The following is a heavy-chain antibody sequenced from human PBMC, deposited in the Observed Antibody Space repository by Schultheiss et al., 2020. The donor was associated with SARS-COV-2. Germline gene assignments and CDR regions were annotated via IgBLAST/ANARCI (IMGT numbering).Heavy chain of an antibody. CDR1: GGTFSSYA. J-gene: IGHJ4*02. CDR3: VGSNFDY. D-gene: IGHD2-15*01. CDR2: INPNSGGT. V-gene: IGHV1-2*02. Sequence: ASVKVSCKASGGTFSSYAISWVRQAPGQGLEWMGWINPNSGGTNYAQKFQGRVTMTRDTSISTAYMELSRLRFDDTAVYYCVGSNFDYWGQGTLVTVSS.